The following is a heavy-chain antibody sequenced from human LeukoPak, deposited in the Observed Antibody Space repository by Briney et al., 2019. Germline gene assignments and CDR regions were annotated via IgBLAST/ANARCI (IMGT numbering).Heavy chain of an antibody. J-gene: IGHJ5*02. CDR2: ISAYNGNT. CDR1: GYTFTSYG. D-gene: IGHD3-22*01. V-gene: IGHV1-18*01. CDR3: ARDRRVTMIVDRNNWFDP. Sequence: GASVKVSCKASGYTFTSYGISWVRQAPGQGLEWMGWISAYNGNTNYAQKLQGRVTMTTDTSTSTAYMELRSLRSDDTAVYYCARDRRVTMIVDRNNWFDPWGQGTLVTVSS.